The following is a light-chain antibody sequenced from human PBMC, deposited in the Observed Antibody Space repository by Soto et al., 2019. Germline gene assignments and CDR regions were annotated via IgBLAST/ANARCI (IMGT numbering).Light chain of an antibody. J-gene: IGKJ1*01. V-gene: IGKV3-11*01. CDR1: QSVSSY. CDR3: ATHTRYPRT. CDR2: DAS. Sequence: RSLATVWLSPGEGASVACGGSQSVSSYLAWYQQKPGHAPRLIIYDASNRATGIPGRFSGSGSGKEFPLTLRTLQPADFATYSSATHTRYPRTLAEGTKVDIK.